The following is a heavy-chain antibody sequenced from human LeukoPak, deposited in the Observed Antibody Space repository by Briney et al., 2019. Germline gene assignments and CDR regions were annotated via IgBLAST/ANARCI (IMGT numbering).Heavy chain of an antibody. CDR3: ARLGALAIDY. V-gene: IGHV4-4*09. D-gene: IGHD3-3*01. Sequence: SETLSLTCTVSGGSISSYYWSWIRQPPGKGLEWIGYIYTSGSTNYNPSLKSRVTISVDTSKNQFSLYLSSVTAADTAVYYCARLGALAIDYWGQGTLVTVSS. CDR1: GGSISSYY. J-gene: IGHJ4*02. CDR2: IYTSGST.